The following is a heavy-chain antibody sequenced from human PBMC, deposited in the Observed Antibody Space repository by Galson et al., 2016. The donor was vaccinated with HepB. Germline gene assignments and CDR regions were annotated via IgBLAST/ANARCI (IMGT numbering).Heavy chain of an antibody. CDR3: ARGSTTLLYY. D-gene: IGHD1-26*01. V-gene: IGHV4-59*01. CDR1: GGSIGHYY. CDR2: IYYSGST. J-gene: IGHJ4*02. Sequence: ETLSLTCTVSGGSIGHYYWSWIRQPPGRGLEWVGYIYYSGSTNYNPSLKSRVTISLDTSKNQFPLRLSSVTAADTAVYYCARGSTTLLYYWGQGTLVTVSS.